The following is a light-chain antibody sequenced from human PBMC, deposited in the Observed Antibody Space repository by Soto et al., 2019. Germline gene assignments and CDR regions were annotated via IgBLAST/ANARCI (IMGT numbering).Light chain of an antibody. V-gene: IGKV1-5*03. Sequence: DLQMTQSPSTLSASVGDRVTITCRASQSISSWLAWYQHKPGKAPKLLIYKASSLESGVPSRFSGSGSGTEFTLTISTLQPEDFASYYCLQYNSHSWTFGQGTKVEIK. CDR3: LQYNSHSWT. CDR2: KAS. J-gene: IGKJ1*01. CDR1: QSISSW.